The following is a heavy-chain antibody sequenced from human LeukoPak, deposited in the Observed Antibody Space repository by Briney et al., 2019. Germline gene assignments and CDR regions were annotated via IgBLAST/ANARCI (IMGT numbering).Heavy chain of an antibody. D-gene: IGHD3-22*01. Sequence: PGGSLRLSCAASGFTFSSYGMHWVRQAPGKGLEWVAFIRYDGSNKYYADSVKGRFTISRDNSNNTLYLQMNSLRAEDTAVYYCAKGDSSTRRVFYFDYWGQGALVTVSS. CDR2: IRYDGSNK. J-gene: IGHJ4*02. V-gene: IGHV3-30*02. CDR3: AKGDSSTRRVFYFDY. CDR1: GFTFSSYG.